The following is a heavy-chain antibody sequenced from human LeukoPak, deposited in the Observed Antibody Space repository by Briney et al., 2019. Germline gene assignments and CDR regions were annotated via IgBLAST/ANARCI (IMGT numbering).Heavy chain of an antibody. CDR3: ARRLRSSISCSIDPSGNWFDP. V-gene: IGHV4-59*08. CDR1: GDSIRDYF. J-gene: IGHJ5*02. Sequence: NPSETLSLTCTVSGDSIRDYFWNWIRQPPGKGLEWIGYIYNGGSTDHYPSHYNPSLNSRATISLLTSKNQFSLKLSSVTAADTAVYYCARRLRSSISCSIDPSGNWFDPWGQGTLVTVSS. D-gene: IGHD2-2*01. CDR2: IYNGGSTDHYPS.